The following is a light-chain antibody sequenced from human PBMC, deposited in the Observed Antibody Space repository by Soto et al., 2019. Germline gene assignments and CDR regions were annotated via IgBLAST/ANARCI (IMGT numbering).Light chain of an antibody. CDR1: SGDVGGYNY. J-gene: IGLJ1*01. CDR3: SSYTSSSTYV. Sequence: HSALTQPASVSGSPGQSITISCTGTSGDVGGYNYVSWFQQHPGKAPKLMIYEVSNRPSGVSNRFSGSKSGNTASLTISGLQAEDEADYYCSSYTSSSTYVFGTGTKVTVL. CDR2: EVS. V-gene: IGLV2-14*01.